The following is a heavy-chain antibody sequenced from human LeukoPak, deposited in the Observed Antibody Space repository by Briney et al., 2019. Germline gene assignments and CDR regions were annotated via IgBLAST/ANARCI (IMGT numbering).Heavy chain of an antibody. V-gene: IGHV1-2*02. CDR2: INPNSGGT. CDR1: GHTFTGYY. D-gene: IGHD3-22*01. J-gene: IGHJ4*02. Sequence: ASVKVSCKASGHTFTGYYMQWVRQAPGQGLEWMGWINPNSGGTNYAQKFQGRVTMTRDTSISTAYMELSRLRSDDTAVYYCARVTKRKDYYDSSGYLLYFDYWGQGTLVTVSS. CDR3: ARVTKRKDYYDSSGYLLYFDY.